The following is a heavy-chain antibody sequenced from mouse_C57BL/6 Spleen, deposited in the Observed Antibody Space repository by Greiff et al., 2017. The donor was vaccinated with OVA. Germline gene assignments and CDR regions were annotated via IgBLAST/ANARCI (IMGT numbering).Heavy chain of an antibody. CDR2: IYPGSGST. V-gene: IGHV1-55*01. Sequence: VKLMESGAELVKPGASVKMSCKASGYTFTSYWITWVKQRPGQGLEWIGDIYPGSGSTNYNEKFKSKATLTVDTSSSTAYMQLSSLTSEDSAVYYCARGGAMDYWGQGTSVTVSS. CDR3: ARGGAMDY. J-gene: IGHJ4*01. CDR1: GYTFTSYW. D-gene: IGHD1-1*02.